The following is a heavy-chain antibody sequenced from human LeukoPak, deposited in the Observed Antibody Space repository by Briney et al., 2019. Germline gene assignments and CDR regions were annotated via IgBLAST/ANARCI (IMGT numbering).Heavy chain of an antibody. V-gene: IGHV3-21*06. CDR3: VRGGPNYYDSSGEYLTYFQN. D-gene: IGHD3-22*01. J-gene: IGHJ1*01. CDR2: ISPSGTGYI. Sequence: GGSLRPSCAASGFGFNSFNMHWVRQAPGKGLEWVSSISPSGTGYIYYADSVRGRFIISRDNAMDSLYLQMNSLRAEDTAVYYCVRGGPNYYDSSGEYLTYFQNWGQGTPVTVSS. CDR1: GFGFNSFN.